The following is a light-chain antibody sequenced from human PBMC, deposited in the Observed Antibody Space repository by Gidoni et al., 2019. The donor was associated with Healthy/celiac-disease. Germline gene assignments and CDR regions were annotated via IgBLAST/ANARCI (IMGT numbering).Light chain of an antibody. V-gene: IGKV1-39*01. Sequence: DIQMTQSPSSLSASVGDRVTITCRASQSISSYLNWYQQKPGKAPKLLIYAASSLQSGVPSRFSGSGSVTDFTLTISSLQPEDFATYYCQQSYITSYSFGQGTKLEIK. CDR1: QSISSY. CDR2: AAS. CDR3: QQSYITSYS. J-gene: IGKJ2*03.